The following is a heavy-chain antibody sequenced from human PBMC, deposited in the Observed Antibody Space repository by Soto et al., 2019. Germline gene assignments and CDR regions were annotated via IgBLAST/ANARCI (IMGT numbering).Heavy chain of an antibody. D-gene: IGHD6-6*01. CDR1: GYTFFSYG. J-gene: IGHJ5*02. CDR2: ISGYNGNT. V-gene: IGHV1-18*01. Sequence: QVHLVQSGDEVKNPGASVKVSCKTSGYTFFSYGISCVRQAPGQVLEWMGWISGYNGNTNYAQKFQARVTMTADTSTRTAYMELRSLGSDDTEFYYGARKYSSSSWFDPLCQGTLVTVSS. CDR3: ARKYSSSSWFDP.